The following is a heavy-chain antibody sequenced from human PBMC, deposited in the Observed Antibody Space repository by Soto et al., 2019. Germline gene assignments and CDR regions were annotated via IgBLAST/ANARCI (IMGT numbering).Heavy chain of an antibody. CDR3: ASGTNGAFFVY. CDR2: ISSRSSTI. Sequence: QVQLVESGGGLVKPGGSLRLSCAASGFTFSDYYMSWIRQAPGKGPEWGSYISSRSSTIFYADSVKGRFTISRYNVKNSLYLQMNSLSAEDTAVYYCASGTNGAFFVYCGQGSLVTVSS. V-gene: IGHV3-11*01. CDR1: GFTFSDYY. J-gene: IGHJ4*02. D-gene: IGHD2-8*01.